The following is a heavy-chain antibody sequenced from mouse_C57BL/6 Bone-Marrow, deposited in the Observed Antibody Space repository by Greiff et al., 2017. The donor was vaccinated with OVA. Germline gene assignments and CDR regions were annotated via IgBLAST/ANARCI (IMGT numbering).Heavy chain of an antibody. V-gene: IGHV1-52*01. J-gene: IGHJ2*01. D-gene: IGHD4-1*01. CDR3: ARGNLGYFDY. CDR2: IDPSDSET. Sequence: QVQLQQPGAELVRPGSSVKLSCKASGYTFTSYRMHWVKQRPIQGLEWIGNIDPSDSETHYNQKFKDKATLTVDKSSSTAYMQRSSLTSEDSAVYYCARGNLGYFDYWGQGTTLTVSS. CDR1: GYTFTSYR.